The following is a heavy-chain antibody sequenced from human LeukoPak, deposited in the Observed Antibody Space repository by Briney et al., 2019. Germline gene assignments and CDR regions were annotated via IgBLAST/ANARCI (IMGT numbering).Heavy chain of an antibody. CDR3: ARESCYYDGSGWVCYFDS. Sequence: SQTLSLTCTVSGGSISSVGYYWSWIRQPPGKGLEWIGYIFYTGSTNYNPSLKSRVTISVNTSKNQFSLKLSSVTAADTAVYYCARESCYYDGSGWVCYFDSWGQGTLVTVSS. D-gene: IGHD3-22*01. CDR1: GGSISSVGYY. CDR2: IFYTGST. V-gene: IGHV4-61*08. J-gene: IGHJ4*02.